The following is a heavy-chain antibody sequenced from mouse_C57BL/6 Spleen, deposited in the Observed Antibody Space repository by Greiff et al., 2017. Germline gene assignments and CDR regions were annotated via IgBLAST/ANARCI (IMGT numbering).Heavy chain of an antibody. D-gene: IGHD1-1*01. J-gene: IGHJ4*01. CDR2: LSSGSSTI. Sequence: EVQRVESGGGLVKPGGSLKLSCAASGFTFSDYGMHWVRQAPEKGLEWVAYLSSGSSTIYYADTVKGRFTISRDNAKNTLFLQMTSLRSEDTAMYYCARHYGSRLDYWGQGTSVTVAS. CDR3: ARHYGSRLDY. CDR1: GFTFSDYG. V-gene: IGHV5-17*01.